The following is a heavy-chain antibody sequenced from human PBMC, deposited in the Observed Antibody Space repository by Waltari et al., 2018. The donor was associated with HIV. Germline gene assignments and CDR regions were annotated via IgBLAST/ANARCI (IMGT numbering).Heavy chain of an antibody. Sequence: EVQLVESGGGLVQPGGSLRLSCAASGFTFSSYSMNWVRQAPGKGLEWVSYISSSSSIIYYADSVKGRFTISRDNAKNSLYLQMNSLRDEDTAVYYCARDRSSGWYDWFDPWGQGTLVTVSS. D-gene: IGHD6-19*01. CDR2: ISSSSSII. CDR1: GFTFSSYS. V-gene: IGHV3-48*02. J-gene: IGHJ5*02. CDR3: ARDRSSGWYDWFDP.